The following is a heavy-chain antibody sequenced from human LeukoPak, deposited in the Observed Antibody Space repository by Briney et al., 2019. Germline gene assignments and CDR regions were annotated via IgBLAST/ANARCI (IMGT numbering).Heavy chain of an antibody. CDR2: ISSSSSYI. Sequence: PGGSLRLSCAASGFTFSSYSMNWVRQAPGKGLEWVSSISSSSSYIYYADSVKGRFTISRDNAKNSLYLQMNSLRAEDTAVYYCARGLRSTVNWFDPWGQGTLVTVSS. J-gene: IGHJ5*02. CDR3: ARGLRSTVNWFDP. D-gene: IGHD4-17*01. V-gene: IGHV3-21*01. CDR1: GFTFSSYS.